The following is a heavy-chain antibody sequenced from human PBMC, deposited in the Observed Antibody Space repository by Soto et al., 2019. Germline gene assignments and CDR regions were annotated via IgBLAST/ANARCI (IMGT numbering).Heavy chain of an antibody. CDR1: GFTFSSYA. Sequence: WGSLTLTCAASGFTFSSYAMTWIRQAPGKGLAWVSGISGSGGSAYYAASVKGRFTISRDKSKNTLYLQMNSLRAEDTAVYYCAKNRGEEYYYGMDVWGQGTTVTVSS. V-gene: IGHV3-23*01. CDR3: AKNRGEEYYYGMDV. D-gene: IGHD2-21*01. CDR2: ISGSGGSA. J-gene: IGHJ6*02.